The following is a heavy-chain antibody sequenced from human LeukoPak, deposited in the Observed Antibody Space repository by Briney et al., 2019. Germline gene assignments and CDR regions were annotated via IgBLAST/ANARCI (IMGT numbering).Heavy chain of an antibody. V-gene: IGHV4-59*01. CDR2: IYYSGST. J-gene: IGHJ4*02. Sequence: PSETLSLTCTVSGGSISSYYWSWIRQPPGKGLEWIGYIYYSGSTNYNPSLKSRVTISVDTSKNQFSLKLSSVTAADTAVYYCARGGDRRGFDYWGQGTLVTVSS. CDR3: ARGGDRRGFDY. D-gene: IGHD1-14*01. CDR1: GGSISSYY.